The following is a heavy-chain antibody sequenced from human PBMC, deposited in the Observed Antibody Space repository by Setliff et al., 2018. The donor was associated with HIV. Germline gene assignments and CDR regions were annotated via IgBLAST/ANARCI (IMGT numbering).Heavy chain of an antibody. D-gene: IGHD3-22*01. V-gene: IGHV4-59*01. CDR1: GGSISSYY. J-gene: IGHJ4*02. Sequence: SETLSLTCTVSGGSISSYYWSWIRQPPGKGLEWIGYIYYSGSTNYNPSLKSRVTISVDTSKNQFSLKLNSVTAADTAVYYCARDSDGSSYYHFAHWSQGTLVTVSS. CDR3: ARDSDGSSYYHFAH. CDR2: IYYSGST.